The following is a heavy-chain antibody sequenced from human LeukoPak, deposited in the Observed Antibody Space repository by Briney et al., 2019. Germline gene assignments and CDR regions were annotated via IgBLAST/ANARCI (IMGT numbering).Heavy chain of an antibody. Sequence: GGSLRLSCAASGFTFSSYGMHWVRQAPGKGLEWVAVIWYDGSSKYYADSVKGRFTISRDNSKNTLYLQMNSLRAEDTAVYYCARSGVRGVIPLTDYGMDVWGQGTTVTVSS. D-gene: IGHD3-10*01. J-gene: IGHJ6*02. CDR3: ARSGVRGVIPLTDYGMDV. CDR1: GFTFSSYG. CDR2: IWYDGSSK. V-gene: IGHV3-33*01.